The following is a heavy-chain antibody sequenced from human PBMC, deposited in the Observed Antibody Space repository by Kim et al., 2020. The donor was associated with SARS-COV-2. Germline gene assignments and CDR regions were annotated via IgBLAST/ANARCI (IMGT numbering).Heavy chain of an antibody. Sequence: SETLSLTCTVSGGSVSSGSYYWSWIRQPPGKGLEWIGYIYYSGSTNYNPSLKSRVTISVDTSKNQFSLKLSSVTAADTAVYYCARDDQSSSEYWGQGTLVTVSS. CDR1: GGSVSSGSYY. J-gene: IGHJ4*02. V-gene: IGHV4-61*01. CDR2: IYYSGST. CDR3: ARDDQSSSEY. D-gene: IGHD6-6*01.